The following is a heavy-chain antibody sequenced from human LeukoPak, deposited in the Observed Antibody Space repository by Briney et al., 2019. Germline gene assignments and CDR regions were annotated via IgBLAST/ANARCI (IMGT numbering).Heavy chain of an antibody. CDR2: IKYDGSKI. J-gene: IGHJ4*02. Sequence: SGGSLRLSCETAGFTFSHYGIHWVRQVPGMGLEWVAFIKYDGSKIYYAESVQGRFTSSRDNSKNNLFLQMTRMRPQDTAVYYCATDGIPSATALANWGQGTLVTVSS. CDR3: ATDGIPSATALAN. D-gene: IGHD2/OR15-2a*01. V-gene: IGHV3-30*02. CDR1: GFTFSHYG.